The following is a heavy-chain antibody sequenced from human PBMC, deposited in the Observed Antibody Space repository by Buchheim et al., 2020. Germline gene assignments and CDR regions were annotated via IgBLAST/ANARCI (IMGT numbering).Heavy chain of an antibody. V-gene: IGHV3-30*01. CDR2: ISYDGSNK. J-gene: IGHJ4*02. D-gene: IGHD7-27*01. CDR3: AREAWAYFDY. CDR1: GFTFSSYA. Sequence: QVQLVESGGGVVQPGRSLRLSCAASGFTFSSYAMHWVRQAPGKGLEWVAVISYDGSNKYYADSVKGRFTISRDNSKNTLYLQMNSLRAEDTAVYYCAREAWAYFDYWGQGTL.